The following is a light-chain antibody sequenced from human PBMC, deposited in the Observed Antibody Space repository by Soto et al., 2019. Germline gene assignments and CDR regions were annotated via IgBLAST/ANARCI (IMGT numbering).Light chain of an antibody. V-gene: IGLV2-8*01. Sequence: QSALTQPPSASGSPGQSVTISCTGTSSDVGGYNYVSWYQQYPGKAPQLVIYEVNKRPSGVPDRFSGSKSGNTASLTVSGLQAEDEADYYCSSYVGTKSYVFGTGTMLTVL. CDR1: SSDVGGYNY. J-gene: IGLJ1*01. CDR3: SSYVGTKSYV. CDR2: EVN.